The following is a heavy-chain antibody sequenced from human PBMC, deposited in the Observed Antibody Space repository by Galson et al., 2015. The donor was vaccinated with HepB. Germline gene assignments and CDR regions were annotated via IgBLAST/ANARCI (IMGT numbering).Heavy chain of an antibody. CDR1: GFTFSSYG. J-gene: IGHJ4*02. CDR3: AKDLYSSGWYGRGYYFDY. D-gene: IGHD6-19*01. CDR2: ISYDGSNK. Sequence: SLRLSCAASGFTFSSYGMHWVRQAPGKGLEWVAVISYDGSNKYYADSVKGRFTISRDNSKNTLYLQMNSLRAEDTAVYYCAKDLYSSGWYGRGYYFDYWGQGTLVTVSS. V-gene: IGHV3-30*18.